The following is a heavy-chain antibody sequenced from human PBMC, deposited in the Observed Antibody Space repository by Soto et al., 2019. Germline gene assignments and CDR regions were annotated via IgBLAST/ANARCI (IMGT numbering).Heavy chain of an antibody. CDR3: VRWARPTDYYDSSGYYYDAFDI. D-gene: IGHD3-22*01. Sequence: ASVKVSCKASGGTFSSYAISWVRQAPGQGLEWMGGIIPIFGTANYAQKFQGKVTITADESTSTAYMELSSLRSEDTAVYYCVRWARPTDYYDSSGYYYDAFDIWGQGTMVTVSS. V-gene: IGHV1-69*13. CDR2: IIPIFGTA. CDR1: GGTFSSYA. J-gene: IGHJ3*02.